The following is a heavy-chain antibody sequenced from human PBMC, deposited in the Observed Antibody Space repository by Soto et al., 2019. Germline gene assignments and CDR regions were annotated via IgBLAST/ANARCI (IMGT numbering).Heavy chain of an antibody. V-gene: IGHV1-46*03. D-gene: IGHD6-25*01. CDR3: ARDQNSGTVFDY. CDR2: IIPSGGIT. Sequence: ASVKVSCKASGYTFTSYYMHWVRQAPGQGLEWMGIIIPSGGITSYXXKGQGRVXXTTHTSPSIGXVELSXLAPEDTPVYYCARDQNSGTVFDYWGQGTLVTVSS. CDR1: GYTFTSYY. J-gene: IGHJ4*02.